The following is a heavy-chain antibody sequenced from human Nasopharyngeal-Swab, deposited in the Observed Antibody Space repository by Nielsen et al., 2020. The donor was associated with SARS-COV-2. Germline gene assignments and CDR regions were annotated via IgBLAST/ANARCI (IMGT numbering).Heavy chain of an antibody. CDR2: TYYRSKWYN. Sequence: WIRQSPSRGLEWLGRTYYRSKWYNDYAVSVKSRITINPDTSKNQFSLHLNSVTPEDTAVYYCARARGAYGDYYYYYHMDVWGKGTTVTVSS. V-gene: IGHV6-1*01. CDR3: ARARGAYGDYYYYYHMDV. D-gene: IGHD4-17*01. J-gene: IGHJ6*03.